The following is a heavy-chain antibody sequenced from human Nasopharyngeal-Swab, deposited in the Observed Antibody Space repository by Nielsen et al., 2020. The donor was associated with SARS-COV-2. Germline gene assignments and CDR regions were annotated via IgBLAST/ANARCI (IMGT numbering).Heavy chain of an antibody. CDR2: INHSGST. J-gene: IGHJ5*02. CDR3: ARARTRTIFGVVGWFDP. V-gene: IGHV4-34*01. D-gene: IGHD3-3*01. Sequence: RQAPGKGLEWIGEINHSGSTNYNPSLKSRVTISVDTSKNQFSLKLSSVTAADTAVYYCARARTRTIFGVVGWFDPWGQGTLVTVSS.